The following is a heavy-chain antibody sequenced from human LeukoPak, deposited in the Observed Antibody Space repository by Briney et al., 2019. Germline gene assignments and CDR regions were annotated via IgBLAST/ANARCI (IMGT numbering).Heavy chain of an antibody. CDR1: GSTFSSFE. D-gene: IGHD3-10*01. Sequence: GGSLRLSCAASGSTFSSFEMNWVRQAPGQGLEWVSSISSSSSYIYYADSMKGRFTISRDNAKNSLYLQMNSLRAEDTAVYYCARPMDGYSGSGNWYFDYWGQGTLVTVSS. V-gene: IGHV3-21*01. CDR3: ARPMDGYSGSGNWYFDY. CDR2: ISSSSSYI. J-gene: IGHJ4*02.